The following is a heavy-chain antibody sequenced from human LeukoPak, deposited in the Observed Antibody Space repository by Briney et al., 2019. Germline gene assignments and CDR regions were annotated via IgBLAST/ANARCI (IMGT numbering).Heavy chain of an antibody. V-gene: IGHV3-48*01. D-gene: IGHD3-10*01. CDR2: ISSSSSTI. Sequence: PGGSLRLSCAASGFTFSSYSMNWVRQAPGKGLEWVSYISSSSSTIYYADSVKGRFTISRDNSKNTLYLQMNSLRAEDTAVYYCAKDASVLLWFGDPRPADYWGQGTLVTVSS. CDR3: AKDASVLLWFGDPRPADY. J-gene: IGHJ4*02. CDR1: GFTFSSYS.